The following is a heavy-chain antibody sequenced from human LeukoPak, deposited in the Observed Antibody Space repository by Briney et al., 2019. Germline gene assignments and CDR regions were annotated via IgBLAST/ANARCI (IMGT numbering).Heavy chain of an antibody. CDR2: IYYSGST. J-gene: IGHJ6*02. D-gene: IGHD3-9*01. CDR1: GGSISSGANY. Sequence: SETLSLTCTVSGGSISSGANYWSWLRQPPGKGLEWIGYIYYSGSTYYNPSLKRRATISVDTSKHKISLKLSSLTAADTAVYYCARAHTLRYFDWLPDYYYYGMDVWGQGTTVTVSS. V-gene: IGHV4-30-4*01. CDR3: ARAHTLRYFDWLPDYYYYGMDV.